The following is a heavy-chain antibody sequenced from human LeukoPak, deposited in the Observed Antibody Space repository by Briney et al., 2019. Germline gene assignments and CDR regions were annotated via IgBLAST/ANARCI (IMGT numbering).Heavy chain of an antibody. V-gene: IGHV3-43*02. CDR1: GFTFDDYA. D-gene: IGHD2-2*01. Sequence: GGSLRLSCAASGFTFDDYAMHWVRQAPGKGLEWVSLISGDGGSTYYADSVKGRFTVSRDNSKNSLYVQMNSLRTEDTALYYCAKDSCSSTSGYVEYWGQGTLVTVSS. J-gene: IGHJ4*02. CDR3: AKDSCSSTSGYVEY. CDR2: ISGDGGST.